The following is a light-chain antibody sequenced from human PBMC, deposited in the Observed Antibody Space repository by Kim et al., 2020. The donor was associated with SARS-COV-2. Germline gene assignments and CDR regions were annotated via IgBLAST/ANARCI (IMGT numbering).Light chain of an antibody. CDR2: DVL. V-gene: IGLV2-14*03. CDR1: TSYVVVYPS. CDR3: CSYTGSSTSYV. J-gene: IGLJ1*01. Sequence: QSITTSSPRTTSYVVVYPSVPRYQQHPGKAPKLLIYDVLHRPSGVSNRFSGSKSGNTASLTISGLQAEAEAYYYFCSYTGSSTSYVFVTGTKVTVL.